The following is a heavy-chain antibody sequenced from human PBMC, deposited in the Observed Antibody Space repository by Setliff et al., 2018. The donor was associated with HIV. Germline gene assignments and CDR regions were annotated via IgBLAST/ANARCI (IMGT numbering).Heavy chain of an antibody. V-gene: IGHV4-39*01. CDR2: IYYSGST. Sequence: PSETLSLTCTVSGGSIWNYYWSWICQPPGKGLEWIGTIYYSGSTYYNPSLKSRVTISTEKSKNQFSLKVRSVTAADTAVYYCASQVTVVCYFDTAAGSFNYWGPGTLVTVSS. J-gene: IGHJ4*02. D-gene: IGHD2-15*01. CDR1: GGSIWNYY. CDR3: ASQVTVVCYFDTAAGSFNY.